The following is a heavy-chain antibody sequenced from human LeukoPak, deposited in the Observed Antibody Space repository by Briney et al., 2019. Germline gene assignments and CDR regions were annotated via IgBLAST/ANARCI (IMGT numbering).Heavy chain of an antibody. Sequence: GRSLRLSCAASGFTSSSYEMNWVRQAPGNGLEWVSYISSSGSTIYYADAVKGRFTIYRDNAKNSLYVQMNSLSAEDTAVYYCARPPIGYAIPFDYWGQGTLVAVCS. CDR2: ISSSGSTI. CDR1: GFTSSSYE. V-gene: IGHV3-48*03. CDR3: ARPPIGYAIPFDY. J-gene: IGHJ4*02. D-gene: IGHD3-16*01.